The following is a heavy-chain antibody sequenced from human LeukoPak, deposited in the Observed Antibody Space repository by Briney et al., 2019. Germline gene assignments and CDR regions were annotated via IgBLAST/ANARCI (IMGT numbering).Heavy chain of an antibody. J-gene: IGHJ6*02. CDR3: AWRALTYGMDV. CDR2: MNPNSGNT. V-gene: IGHV1-8*01. Sequence: ASVKVSCKASGYTFTSYDINWVRQATGQGLEWMGWMNPNSGNTGHAQKFQGRVPMTRNTSISTAYMELSSLRSEDTAVYYCAWRALTYGMDVWGQGTTVTVSS. CDR1: GYTFTSYD.